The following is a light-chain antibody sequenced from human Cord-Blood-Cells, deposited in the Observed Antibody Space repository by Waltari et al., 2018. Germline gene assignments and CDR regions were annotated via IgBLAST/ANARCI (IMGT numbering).Light chain of an antibody. J-gene: IGKJ2*01. V-gene: IGKV1-39*01. CDR2: AAS. Sequence: DIPMTPSPSSLSASVGDRVTITCRASQSISSYLNWYQQKPGKAPKLLIYAASSLQSGVPSRFSGSGSGTDFTLTISSLQPEDFATYYCQQSYSTLMYTFGQGTKLEIK. CDR1: QSISSY. CDR3: QQSYSTLMYT.